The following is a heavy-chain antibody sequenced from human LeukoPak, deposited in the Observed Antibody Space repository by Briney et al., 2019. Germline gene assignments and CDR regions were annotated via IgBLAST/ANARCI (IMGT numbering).Heavy chain of an antibody. CDR1: GFTFSSYA. CDR3: ARDSSGWYGDY. J-gene: IGHJ4*02. Sequence: QPGGSLRLSCAASGFTFSSYAMHWVRQAPGKGLEWVAVISYDGSNKYYADSVKGRFTISRDNSKNTLYLQMNSLRAEDTAVYYCARDSSGWYGDYWGQGTLVTVSS. V-gene: IGHV3-30*04. D-gene: IGHD6-19*01. CDR2: ISYDGSNK.